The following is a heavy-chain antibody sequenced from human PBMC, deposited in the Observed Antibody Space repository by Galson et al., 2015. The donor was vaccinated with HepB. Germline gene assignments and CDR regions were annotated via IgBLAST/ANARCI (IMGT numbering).Heavy chain of an antibody. J-gene: IGHJ6*02. D-gene: IGHD1-26*01. V-gene: IGHV7-4-1*02. CDR3: ARDDSGSYRYGMDV. Sequence: SVKVSCKASGYTFSRHGINWVRQAPGQGLEWMGWISTNTGNPTYAQGFTGRFVFSLDTSVSTAYVQISSLKTEDTAVYYCARDDSGSYRYGMDVWGQGTTVTVSS. CDR1: GYTFSRHG. CDR2: ISTNTGNP.